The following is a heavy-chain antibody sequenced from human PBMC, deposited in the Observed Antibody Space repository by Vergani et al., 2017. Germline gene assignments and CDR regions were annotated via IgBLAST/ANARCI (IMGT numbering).Heavy chain of an antibody. CDR1: GGSISSYY. CDR3: ARDGASSSWSAFDY. D-gene: IGHD6-13*01. CDR2: IYYSGST. J-gene: IGHJ4*02. V-gene: IGHV4-59*01. Sequence: QVQLQESGPGLVKPSETLSLTCTVSGGSISSYYWSWIRQPPGKGLEWIGYIYYSGSTNYNPSLKSRVTISVDTSKNQFSLKLSSVTAADTAVYYCARDGASSSWSAFDYWGQGTLVTGSS.